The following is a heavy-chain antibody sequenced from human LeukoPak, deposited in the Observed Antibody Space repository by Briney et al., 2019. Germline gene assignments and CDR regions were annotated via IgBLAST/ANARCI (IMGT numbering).Heavy chain of an antibody. D-gene: IGHD3-22*01. J-gene: IGHJ3*02. CDR3: ASSDYYDSSGYYDDAFDI. V-gene: IGHV4-39*01. CDR1: GGSISSSYYY. CDR2: IYYSGST. Sequence: SETLSLTCTVSGGSISSSYYYWGWIRQPPGKGLEWIGSIYYSGSTYYNPSLKSRVTISVDTSKNQFSLKLRSVTAADTAVYYCASSDYYDSSGYYDDAFDIWGQGTMVTVSS.